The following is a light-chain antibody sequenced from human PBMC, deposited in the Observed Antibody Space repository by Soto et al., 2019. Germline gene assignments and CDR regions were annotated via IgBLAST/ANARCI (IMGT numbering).Light chain of an antibody. CDR2: EVS. Sequence: QSALTQPASVSGSPGQSITISCTGTSSDVGGYNYVSWYQHHPGKAPKLMIYEVSNRPSGVSNRFSGSKSGNTASLTISGLQAEDEADYYCTSYTRRNTVVFGGGTKLTVL. CDR1: SSDVGGYNY. J-gene: IGLJ2*01. CDR3: TSYTRRNTVV. V-gene: IGLV2-14*01.